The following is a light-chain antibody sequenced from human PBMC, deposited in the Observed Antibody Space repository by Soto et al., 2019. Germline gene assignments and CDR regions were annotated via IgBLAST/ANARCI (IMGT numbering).Light chain of an antibody. Sequence: DIHMSRSPSTLSSSVGDRVTITFLAGQNIRSRLAWFQQKPGKAPKLLIYDASSFESGVPQRFSGSGSGTEFTLTISSLQTDDFSTYYCQQYHSYWTFGQGTKVDIK. CDR3: QQYHSYWT. J-gene: IGKJ1*01. CDR1: QNIRSR. CDR2: DAS. V-gene: IGKV1-5*01.